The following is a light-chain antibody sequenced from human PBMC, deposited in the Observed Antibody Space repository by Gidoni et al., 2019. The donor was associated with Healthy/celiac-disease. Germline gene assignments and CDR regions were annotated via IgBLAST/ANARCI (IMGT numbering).Light chain of an antibody. CDR2: DAS. J-gene: IGKJ4*01. V-gene: IGKV1-39*01. Sequence: DIQMTQSPSSLSASVGDRVTITCRASQSISSYLNWYPQKPGKAPKLLIYDASSLQSGVPSRFSGSGSGTDFTLTISSLQTEDFATYYCQQSYSTPPEFTFGGGTKVEIK. CDR3: QQSYSTPPEFT. CDR1: QSISSY.